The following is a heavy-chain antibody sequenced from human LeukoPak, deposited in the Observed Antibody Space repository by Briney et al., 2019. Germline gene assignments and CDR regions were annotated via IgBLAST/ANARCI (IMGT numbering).Heavy chain of an antibody. CDR2: MYDSGSS. D-gene: IGHD4-11*01. J-gene: IGHJ2*01. Sequence: SETLSLTCAVSGGSISSGGHSWSWIRQPPGKGLEWIGYMYDSGSSYYNSSLRSRVTISVDRSKNQLSLKLSSATAADTAVYYCARDKTTNWYFDLWGRGTLVTVSS. V-gene: IGHV4-30-2*01. CDR1: GGSISSGGHS. CDR3: ARDKTTNWYFDL.